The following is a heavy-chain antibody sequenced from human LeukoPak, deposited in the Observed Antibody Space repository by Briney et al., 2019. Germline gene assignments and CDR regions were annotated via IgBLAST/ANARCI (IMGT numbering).Heavy chain of an antibody. D-gene: IGHD3-9*01. CDR1: GYTFTGQS. V-gene: IGHV1-2*04. CDR2: FNPNSGDT. CDR3: ASPGSYYDILTGPGYCDY. Sequence: ASVNVSCKASGYTFTGQSMHWVRQAPGQGLEWMGWFNPNSGDTNYAQKFEGWLTMTRDTSISTAYMELSRLTSDDTAVYYCASPGSYYDILTGPGYCDYWGQGTLVTVSS. J-gene: IGHJ4*02.